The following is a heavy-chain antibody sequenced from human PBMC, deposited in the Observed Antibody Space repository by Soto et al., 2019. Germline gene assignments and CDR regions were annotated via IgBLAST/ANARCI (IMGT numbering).Heavy chain of an antibody. V-gene: IGHV3-48*03. J-gene: IGHJ4*02. CDR1: EFTFSSYE. Sequence: GGSLRLSCVASEFTFSSYEMNWVRQAPGKGLEWVSYISSSGTTIYYTDSVKGRFTISRDNAKKSLYLQMNSLRAEDTAVYYCVRFGGAAAGPGDYWGQGTLVTVS. CDR3: VRFGGAAAGPGDY. CDR2: ISSSGTTI. D-gene: IGHD6-13*01.